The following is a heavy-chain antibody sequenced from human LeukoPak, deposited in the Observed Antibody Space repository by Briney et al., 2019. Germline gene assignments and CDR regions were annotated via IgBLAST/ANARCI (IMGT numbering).Heavy chain of an antibody. CDR2: ISGSGGST. CDR3: AKMMGNWNYIFDY. V-gene: IGHV3-23*01. D-gene: IGHD1-7*01. CDR1: GFTVSSYA. Sequence: PGGSLRLSCAASGFTVSSYAMSWVRQAPGEWLEWVSAISGSGGSTYYADSVKGRFTISRDNSKNTLYLQMNRLRAEDTAVYYCAKMMGNWNYIFDYWGQGTLVTVSS. J-gene: IGHJ4*02.